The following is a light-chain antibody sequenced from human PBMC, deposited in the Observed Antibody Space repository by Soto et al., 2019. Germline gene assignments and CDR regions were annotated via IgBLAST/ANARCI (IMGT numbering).Light chain of an antibody. CDR1: QSIHSN. Sequence: DIQMTPSPSSLSASVGDRVTITCRASQSIHSNLNWYQQKPVTVPKLLIYAASRLQSGVPSRFSGSGSGTDFTLTISSLQPEDFATYYCQQSYSPRTFGQGTKVEIK. V-gene: IGKV1-39*01. CDR2: AAS. CDR3: QQSYSPRT. J-gene: IGKJ1*01.